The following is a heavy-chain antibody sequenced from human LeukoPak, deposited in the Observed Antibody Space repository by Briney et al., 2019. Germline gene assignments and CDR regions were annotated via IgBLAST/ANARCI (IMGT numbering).Heavy chain of an antibody. V-gene: IGHV3-23*01. CDR2: ISGGGGST. D-gene: IGHD2-21*01. CDR3: AKGSGWLLPQYFDF. CDR1: GFTFSSSA. J-gene: IGHJ4*02. Sequence: GGPLRLSCAASGFTFSSSAMSWVRQAPGKGLGWLSTISGGGGSTYYADSVKGRFTISRDNSKNTLYLHMKSLRAEDTAVYYCAKGSGWLLPQYFDFWGQGTLVTVSS.